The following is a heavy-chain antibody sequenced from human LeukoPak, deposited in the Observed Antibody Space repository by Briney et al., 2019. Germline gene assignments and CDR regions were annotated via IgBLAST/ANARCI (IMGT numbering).Heavy chain of an antibody. V-gene: IGHV3-13*01. J-gene: IGHJ4*02. CDR1: GFTFSSYD. CDR2: IGTAGDT. Sequence: GGSLRLSCAASGFTFSSYDMHWVRQATGKGLEWVSAIGTAGDTYYPGSVKGRFTISRENAKNSLYLQMNSLRAGDTAVYYCAKDSSYDSSGYHNSFDYWGQGTLVTVSS. D-gene: IGHD3-22*01. CDR3: AKDSSYDSSGYHNSFDY.